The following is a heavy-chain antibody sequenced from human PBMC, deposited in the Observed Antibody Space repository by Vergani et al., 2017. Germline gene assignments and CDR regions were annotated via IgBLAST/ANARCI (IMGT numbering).Heavy chain of an antibody. V-gene: IGHV3-9*02. D-gene: IGHD6-6*01. CDR1: GFTSAGYA. CDR3: AKDLGTSSGGGWFDP. CDR2: ISWNSNSI. Sequence: EVQLEESGGGLVLPGRSLRLSCVASGFTSAGYAMHWVRQAPGKGLEWVSGISWNSNSIGYADSVKGRFTISRDNAKNSLYLQMNSLRAEDTALYYCAKDLGTSSGGGWFDPLGQGTLVTFSS. J-gene: IGHJ5*02.